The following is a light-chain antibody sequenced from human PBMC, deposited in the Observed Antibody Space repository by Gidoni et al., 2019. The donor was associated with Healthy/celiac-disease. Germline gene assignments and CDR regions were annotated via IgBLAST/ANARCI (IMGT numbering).Light chain of an antibody. Sequence: DIPITQSPSSLSASVGDRVTITCRASQSIISYLNWYQQKPGKAPKLLIYAASSLQSGVPSRFSGSGSGTDFTLNISSLQPEDFATYYCQQSYRTPRTFGQGTKVEIK. CDR1: QSIISY. V-gene: IGKV1-39*01. CDR3: QQSYRTPRT. J-gene: IGKJ1*01. CDR2: AAS.